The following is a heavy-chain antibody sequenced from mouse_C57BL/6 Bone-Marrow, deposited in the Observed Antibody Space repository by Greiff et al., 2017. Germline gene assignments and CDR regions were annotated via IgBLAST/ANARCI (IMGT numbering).Heavy chain of an antibody. CDR2: IYPGSGNT. Sequence: QVQLQQSGAELVRPGASVKLSCKASGYTFTDYYINWVKQRPGQGLEWIARIYPGSGNTYYNEKFKGKATLTAEKSSSTAYMQLSSLTSEDSAVYFCARAGVITWYFEVGGTGTTVTVSS. V-gene: IGHV1-76*01. D-gene: IGHD1-1*01. CDR1: GYTFTDYY. CDR3: ARAGVITWYFEV. J-gene: IGHJ1*03.